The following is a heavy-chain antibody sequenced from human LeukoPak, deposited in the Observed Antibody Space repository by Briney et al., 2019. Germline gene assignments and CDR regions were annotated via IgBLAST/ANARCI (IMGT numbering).Heavy chain of an antibody. CDR3: AREWNR. V-gene: IGHV3-7*01. CDR1: GFTLSSFS. J-gene: IGHJ4*02. CDR2: LKEDESEK. D-gene: IGHD1-1*01. Sequence: GGSLRLSCAVSGFTLSSFSMSWVRQAPGKGLEWVANLKEDESEKYYVDSVKGRFTISRDNAKNSLYLQMNSLRVEDTAVYYCAREWNRWGRGTLVTVSS.